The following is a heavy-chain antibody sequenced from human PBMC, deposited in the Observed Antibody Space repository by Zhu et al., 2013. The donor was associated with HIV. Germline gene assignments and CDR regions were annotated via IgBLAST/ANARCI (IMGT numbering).Heavy chain of an antibody. CDR1: GYTFTSYG. Sequence: QVQLVQSGAEVKKPGASVKVSCKASGYTFTSYGISWVRQAPGQGLEWMGWISAYNGNTNYAQKLQGRVTMTTDTSTSTAYMELRSLRSDDTAVYYCAMWYYYDSSGSQNAFDIWGQGTMVTVSS. CDR3: AMWYYYDSSGSQNAFDI. V-gene: IGHV1-18*04. CDR2: ISAYNGNT. D-gene: IGHD3-22*01. J-gene: IGHJ3*02.